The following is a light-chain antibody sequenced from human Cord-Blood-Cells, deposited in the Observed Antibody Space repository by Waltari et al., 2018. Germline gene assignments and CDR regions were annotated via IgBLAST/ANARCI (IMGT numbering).Light chain of an antibody. Sequence: QSALTQPASVSGSPGPSITISCTGTSSDAGGYNSVSWYQQHPGKAPKLMIYDVSNRPSGVSNRFSGSKSGNTASLTISGLQAEDEADYYCSSYTSSSTRVFGGGTKLTVL. CDR2: DVS. J-gene: IGLJ3*02. CDR1: SSDAGGYNS. CDR3: SSYTSSSTRV. V-gene: IGLV2-14*01.